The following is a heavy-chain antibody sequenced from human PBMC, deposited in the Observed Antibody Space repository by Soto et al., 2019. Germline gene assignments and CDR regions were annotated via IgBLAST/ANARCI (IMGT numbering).Heavy chain of an antibody. CDR2: INPSGVST. V-gene: IGHV1-46*01. Sequence: ASVKVSCKASGYTFTSYYMHWVRQSPVQGLEWMGIINPSGVSTSYAQKFQGRVTMTRDTSTSTVYMELSSLRSEDTAVYYCARDRAGRHLHDDFDIWGQGTMVTVSS. D-gene: IGHD3-10*01. CDR3: ARDRAGRHLHDDFDI. CDR1: GYTFTSYY. J-gene: IGHJ3*02.